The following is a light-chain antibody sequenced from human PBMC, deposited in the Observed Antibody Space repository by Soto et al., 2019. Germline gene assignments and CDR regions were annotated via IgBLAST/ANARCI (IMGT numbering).Light chain of an antibody. Sequence: QSVLTQPPSASGTPGQRVTISCSGRRANIGTNYVYWYQQFPGTAPKLLIYSNSHRPSGVPDRFSGSKSGTSASLAISGLRSDDEAEYYCAAWDDSLSGPVFGGGTKVTVL. CDR1: RANIGTNY. J-gene: IGLJ3*02. V-gene: IGLV1-47*02. CDR3: AAWDDSLSGPV. CDR2: SNS.